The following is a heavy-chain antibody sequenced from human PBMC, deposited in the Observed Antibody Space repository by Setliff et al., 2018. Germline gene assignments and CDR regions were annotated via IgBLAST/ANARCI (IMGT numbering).Heavy chain of an antibody. V-gene: IGHV4-34*01. CDR1: GGSISDYY. D-gene: IGHD2-2*02. CDR2: INHSGST. J-gene: IGHJ6*02. CDR3: ARDRQYCSSTSCYTSYFYYYAMDI. Sequence: LSLTCGGYGGSISDYYWSWIRQPPGKGLEWIGEINHSGSTNYNPSLKGRVTISLDTSRNQVSLKLSSVTAADTAVYYCARDRQYCSSTSCYTSYFYYYAMDIWGQGTTVTVSS.